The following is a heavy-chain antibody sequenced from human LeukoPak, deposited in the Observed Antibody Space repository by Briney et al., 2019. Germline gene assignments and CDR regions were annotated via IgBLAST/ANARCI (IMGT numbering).Heavy chain of an antibody. CDR2: ISSSGSTI. CDR3: AREWYSSPQPIYYYYYGMDV. CDR1: GFTFSDYY. J-gene: IGHJ6*02. D-gene: IGHD6-13*01. V-gene: IGHV3-11*01. Sequence: GGSLRLSCAASGFTFSDYYMSWIRQAPGKGLEWVSYISSSGSTIYYADSVKGRFTISRDNAKNSLYLQMNSLRAEDTAVYYCAREWYSSPQPIYYYYYGMDVWGQGTTVTVS.